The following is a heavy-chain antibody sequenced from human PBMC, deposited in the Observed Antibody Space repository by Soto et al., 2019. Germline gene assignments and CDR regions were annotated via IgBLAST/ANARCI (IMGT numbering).Heavy chain of an antibody. D-gene: IGHD1-26*01. J-gene: IGHJ4*02. CDR1: GFTFSNHD. CDR2: INPNSGNT. CDR3: ARGGVGATYFDH. V-gene: IGHV1-8*01. Sequence: ASVKVSCKGSGFTFSNHDINWVRQATGQGLEWMGWINPNSGNTGYAQKFQGRVTMTRNTSISTAYMELNSLRSEDTAVFYCARGGVGATYFDHWGQGSLVTVSS.